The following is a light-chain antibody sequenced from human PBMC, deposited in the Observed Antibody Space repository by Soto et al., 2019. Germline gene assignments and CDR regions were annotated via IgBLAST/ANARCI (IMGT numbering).Light chain of an antibody. CDR3: QQSDHLPLT. CDR2: YAS. Sequence: DIQMTQSPSSLSASVGDRVTITCQASRNIINYLNWYQQKPGKAPRLLIYYASNLETGVPSRFSGSGSGTDFTLTITSLQSEDIATYYCQQSDHLPLTFGGGTKVEIK. CDR1: RNIINY. J-gene: IGKJ4*01. V-gene: IGKV1-33*01.